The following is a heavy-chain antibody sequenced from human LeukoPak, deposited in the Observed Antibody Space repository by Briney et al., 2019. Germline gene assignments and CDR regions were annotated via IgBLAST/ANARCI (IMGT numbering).Heavy chain of an antibody. CDR1: GFAFGDYW. CDR3: VRDARYCPDS. V-gene: IGHV3-74*01. J-gene: IGHJ5*02. Sequence: PGGSLRLSCATSGFAFGDYWMHWVRQAPGKGLVWISRIISDGSSASYADSVRGRFTISRDNAKNTLCLQMNSLRVEDTAVYYCVRDARYCPDSWGQGTLVTVSS. D-gene: IGHD2-8*02. CDR2: IISDGSSA.